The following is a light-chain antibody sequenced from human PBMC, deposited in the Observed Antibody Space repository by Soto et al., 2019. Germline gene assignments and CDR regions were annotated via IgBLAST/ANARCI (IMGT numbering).Light chain of an antibody. V-gene: IGLV2-14*03. CDR3: SSYTTSSTKV. CDR1: SSDVGAYNY. CDR2: DVT. Sequence: QSALTQPASVSGSPGQSITISCTGSSSDVGAYNYVSWYQHHPGQAPKLMIYDVTTRPSGISNRFSGSKSGNTASLTISGLRAEDEADYYCSSYTTSSTKVFGGGTKL. J-gene: IGLJ2*01.